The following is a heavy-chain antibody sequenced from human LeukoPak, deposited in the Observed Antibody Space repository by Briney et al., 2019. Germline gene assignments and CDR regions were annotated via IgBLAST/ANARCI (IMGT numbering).Heavy chain of an antibody. CDR2: IYPGDSDT. CDR3: ARQSGAAAGPDY. CDR1: GYSFTTNW. V-gene: IGHV5-51*01. D-gene: IGHD6-13*01. J-gene: IGHJ4*02. Sequence: GESLKISCKGSGYSFTTNWIGWVRQMPGKDLQGMGIIYPGDSDTRYSPSFRGQVTISADKSISTAYLQWSSLKASDTALYYCARQSGAAAGPDYWGQGTLVTVSS.